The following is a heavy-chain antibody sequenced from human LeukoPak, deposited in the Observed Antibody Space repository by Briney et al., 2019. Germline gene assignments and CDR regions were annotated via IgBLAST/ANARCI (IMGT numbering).Heavy chain of an antibody. J-gene: IGHJ4*02. CDR2: ISYDGSNK. Sequence: GGSLRLSCAASGFTFSTYAMHWVRQAPGKGLEWVAVISYDGSNKYYADSVKGRFTISRDNSKNTLYLQMNSLRAKDTAVYYCARDLIVVVIKGEGADYWGQGTLVTVSS. CDR1: GFTFSTYA. CDR3: ARDLIVVVIKGEGADY. D-gene: IGHD3-22*01. V-gene: IGHV3-30*04.